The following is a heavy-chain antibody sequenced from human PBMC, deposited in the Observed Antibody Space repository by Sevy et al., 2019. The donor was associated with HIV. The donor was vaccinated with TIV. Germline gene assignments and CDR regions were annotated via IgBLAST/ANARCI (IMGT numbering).Heavy chain of an antibody. Sequence: SETLSLTCTVSGGSISSYYWSWIRQPPGKGLEWIGYIYYSGSTNYNPSVKSRVTISVDTPKNQFSLKLTSVTAADTAVYYCTAEGFGDLLALWGQGTTVTVSS. J-gene: IGHJ6*02. D-gene: IGHD3-10*01. CDR3: TAEGFGDLLAL. V-gene: IGHV4-59*12. CDR2: IYYSGST. CDR1: GGSISSYY.